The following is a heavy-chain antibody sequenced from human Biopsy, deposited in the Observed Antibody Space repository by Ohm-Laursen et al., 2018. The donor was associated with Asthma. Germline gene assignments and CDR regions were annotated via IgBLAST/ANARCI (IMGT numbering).Heavy chain of an antibody. V-gene: IGHV4-31*03. Sequence: SETLSLTCTVSGGSLSSGPYYWSWVRQHPGKGLEWIGYINYSGSTFYSPSLESRVTVSVDTSKNQFSLKLSSVTAADTAVYYCARDRAMISETWGQGTLVTVSS. J-gene: IGHJ5*02. D-gene: IGHD3-22*01. CDR1: GGSLSSGPYY. CDR3: ARDRAMISET. CDR2: INYSGST.